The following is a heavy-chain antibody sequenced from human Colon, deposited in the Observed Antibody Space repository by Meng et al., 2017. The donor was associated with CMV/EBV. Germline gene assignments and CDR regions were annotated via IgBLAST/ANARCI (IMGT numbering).Heavy chain of an antibody. J-gene: IGHJ4*02. Sequence: GESLKISCAASGFTFSIYAMSWVRQAPGKGLEWVSAISGSGATTYYADSVKGRFTISRDNSKNTLDLQMNSLRAEDTAVYYCANLTGATLYYFHSWGQGTLVTVSS. CDR3: ANLTGATLYYFHS. V-gene: IGHV3-23*01. CDR2: ISGSGATT. D-gene: IGHD1-26*01. CDR1: GFTFSIYA.